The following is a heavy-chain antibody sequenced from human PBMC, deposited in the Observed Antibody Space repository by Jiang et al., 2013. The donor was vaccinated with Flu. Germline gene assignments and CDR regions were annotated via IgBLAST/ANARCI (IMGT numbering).Heavy chain of an antibody. V-gene: IGHV5-51*01. Sequence: YSPSFPRPRVTISADKSISTAYLHWSSLKASDTAMYYCARHHYDSSSYYLVDYWGQGTLVTVSS. J-gene: IGHJ4*02. CDR3: ARHHYDSSSYYLVDY. D-gene: IGHD3-22*01.